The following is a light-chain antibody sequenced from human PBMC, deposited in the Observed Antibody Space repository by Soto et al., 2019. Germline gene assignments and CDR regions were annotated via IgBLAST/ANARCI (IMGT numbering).Light chain of an antibody. V-gene: IGKV3-15*01. J-gene: IGKJ4*01. Sequence: EIVMTQSPATLSVSPGERATVPCRASQSVRNNLAWYQQKPGLAPRLLIYGASTRATGIPARFSGSGYGTEFTLTISSLQSEDFAVYYCQQYNSWPLTFGGGTKVDIK. CDR2: GAS. CDR1: QSVRNN. CDR3: QQYNSWPLT.